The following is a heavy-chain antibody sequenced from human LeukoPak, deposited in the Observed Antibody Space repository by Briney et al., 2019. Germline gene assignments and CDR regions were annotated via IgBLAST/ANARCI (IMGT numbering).Heavy chain of an antibody. J-gene: IGHJ4*02. D-gene: IGHD6-19*01. CDR1: GFTFSSRW. V-gene: IGHV3-74*01. Sequence: GGSLRLSCAGCGFTFSSRWLRCVGQAPGKGLVWVSRISNDGSITDYADSVKGRFTISRDNAKNTLYLQLNSLRAEDTAVFYCARVVGYSSGWYYFDYWGQGTLVTVSS. CDR2: ISNDGSIT. CDR3: ARVVGYSSGWYYFDY.